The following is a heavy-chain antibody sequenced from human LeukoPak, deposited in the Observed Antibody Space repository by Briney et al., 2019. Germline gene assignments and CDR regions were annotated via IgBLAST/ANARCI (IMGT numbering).Heavy chain of an antibody. Sequence: SVKVSCKASGYTFTGYYMHWVRQAPGQGLERMGWINPNSGGTNYAQKFQGRVTMTRDTSISTAYMELSRLRSDDTAVYYCAYRVGYYGSGSYYSFDYWGQGTLVTVSS. CDR1: GYTFTGYY. D-gene: IGHD3-10*01. CDR3: AYRVGYYGSGSYYSFDY. CDR2: INPNSGGT. J-gene: IGHJ4*02. V-gene: IGHV1-2*02.